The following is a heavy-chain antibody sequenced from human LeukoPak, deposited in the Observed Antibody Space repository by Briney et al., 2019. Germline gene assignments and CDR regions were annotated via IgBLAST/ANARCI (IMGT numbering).Heavy chain of an antibody. V-gene: IGHV1-8*01. CDR3: ATYQFWSGHHFDY. CDR2: MNPNSGNT. D-gene: IGHD3-3*01. J-gene: IGHJ4*02. CDR1: GYTFTNYD. Sequence: ASVKVSCKASGYTFTNYDINWVRQATGQGLEWMGWMNPNSGNTIYAQKFQGRVTMTEDTSTDTAYMELSSLRSEDTAVYYCATYQFWSGHHFDYWGQGTLVTVSS.